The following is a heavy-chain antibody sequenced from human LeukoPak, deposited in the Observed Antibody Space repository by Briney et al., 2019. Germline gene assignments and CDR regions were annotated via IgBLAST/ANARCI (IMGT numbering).Heavy chain of an antibody. CDR1: GGSFSGYY. CDR3: ARRRITMVRGGFDY. CDR2: INHSGST. V-gene: IGHV4-34*01. Sequence: PSETLSLTCAVYGGSFSGYYWSWIRQPPGKGLEWIGEINHSGSTNYNPSLKSRVTISVDTSKNQFSLKLSSVTAADTAVYYCARRRITMVRGGFDYWGQGTLSPSPQ. J-gene: IGHJ4*02. D-gene: IGHD3-10*01.